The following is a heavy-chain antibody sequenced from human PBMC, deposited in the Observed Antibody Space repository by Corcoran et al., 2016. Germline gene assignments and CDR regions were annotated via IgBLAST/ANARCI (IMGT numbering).Heavy chain of an antibody. CDR1: GFTFSSYS. Sequence: EVQLVESGGGLVQPGGSLRLSCAASGFTFSSYSMNWVRQAPGKGLEWISYISSSVSTIYYADSVKGRFTVSRDNAKSSLYLQMNSLRAEDTAVYYGARDNYFDIGGYLTRSYGFDIWGQGTMVTVSS. D-gene: IGHD3-22*01. CDR2: ISSSVSTI. CDR3: ARDNYFDIGGYLTRSYGFDI. V-gene: IGHV3-48*04. J-gene: IGHJ3*02.